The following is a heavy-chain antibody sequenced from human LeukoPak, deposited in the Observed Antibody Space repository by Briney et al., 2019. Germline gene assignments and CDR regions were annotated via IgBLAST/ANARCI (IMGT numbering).Heavy chain of an antibody. D-gene: IGHD6-19*01. CDR1: GFTFSNNA. J-gene: IGHJ4*02. CDR2: ISSSGDNT. Sequence: GGSLRLSCAAPGFTFSNNAMSWVRQAPGKGLEWVSSISSSGDNTHYADSVKGRPTISRDNSKDTLYLQMNTLRAEDTAIYYCARRGWLVNFDYWGQGTLVTVSS. CDR3: ARRGWLVNFDY. V-gene: IGHV3-23*01.